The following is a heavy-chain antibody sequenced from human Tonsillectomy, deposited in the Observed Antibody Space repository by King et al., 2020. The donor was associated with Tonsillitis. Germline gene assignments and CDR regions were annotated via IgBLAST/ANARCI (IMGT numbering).Heavy chain of an antibody. J-gene: IGHJ5*01. CDR3: ARDEGARGYSYGYFDS. CDR2: IYYTGTT. Sequence: VQLQESGPGLVKPSETLSLTCTVSGDSINSFYWSWSRQPPGRGLEWIGFIYYTGTTNYNPSLNSRVTISLDTSKNQFSLRLSSVTAADTAVYYCARDEGARGYSYGYFDSWGQGTLVTVSS. V-gene: IGHV4-59*01. CDR1: GDSINSFY. D-gene: IGHD5-18*01.